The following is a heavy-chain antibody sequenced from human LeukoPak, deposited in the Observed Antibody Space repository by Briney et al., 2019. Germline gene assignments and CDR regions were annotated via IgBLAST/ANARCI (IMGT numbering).Heavy chain of an antibody. Sequence: ASVKVSCKASGYTFISYDIVWVRQVTGQGLEWMGWMNPNSGNAGYAQKFQGRVTMSRNTSISTAYMELSSLRSEDTAVYYCARLSSKGKKNNWFDPWGQGTLVTVSS. D-gene: IGHD2/OR15-2a*01. J-gene: IGHJ5*02. V-gene: IGHV1-8*01. CDR1: GYTFISYD. CDR3: ARLSSKGKKNNWFDP. CDR2: MNPNSGNA.